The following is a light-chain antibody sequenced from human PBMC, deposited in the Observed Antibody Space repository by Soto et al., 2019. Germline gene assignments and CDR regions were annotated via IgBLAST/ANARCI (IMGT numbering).Light chain of an antibody. V-gene: IGKV1-12*01. CDR2: AAT. J-gene: IGKJ4*01. CDR3: QQGHTFPLT. Sequence: DIQMTQSPSSVSASVGDRVTITCRASQDISDCLVWHQQKPGEAPKLLIYAATTLHSGVPSRFSGSGSGTDFTLTISSLQPEDFATYYCQQGHTFPLTFGGGTKVEIK. CDR1: QDISDC.